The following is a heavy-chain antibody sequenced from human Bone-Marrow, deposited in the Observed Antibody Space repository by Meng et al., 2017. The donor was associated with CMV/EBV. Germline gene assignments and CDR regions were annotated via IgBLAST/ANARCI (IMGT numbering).Heavy chain of an antibody. J-gene: IGHJ6*02. CDR3: AKAYGYGSYYYYGMAV. V-gene: IGHV3-30*02. CDR2: IRYDGSNK. Sequence: GESLKISCAASGFTFSSYGMHWVRQAPGKGLEWVAFIRYDGSNKYYADSVKGRFTISRDNSKNTLYLQMNSLRAEDTAVYYCAKAYGYGSYYYYGMAVWGRGTTVTVSS. CDR1: GFTFSSYG. D-gene: IGHD5-18*01.